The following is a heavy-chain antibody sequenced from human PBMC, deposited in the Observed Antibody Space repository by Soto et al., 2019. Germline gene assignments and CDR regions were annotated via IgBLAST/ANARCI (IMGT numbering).Heavy chain of an antibody. CDR2: IYYSGST. J-gene: IGHJ4*02. Sequence: PSETLSLTCTVSGGSISSSSYYWGWTRQPPGKGLEWIGSIYYSGSTYYNPSLKSRVTISVDTSKNQFSLKLSSVTAADTAVYYCARPTDYYFDYWGQGTLVTVSS. CDR3: ARPTDYYFDY. V-gene: IGHV4-39*01. D-gene: IGHD4-17*01. CDR1: GGSISSSSYY.